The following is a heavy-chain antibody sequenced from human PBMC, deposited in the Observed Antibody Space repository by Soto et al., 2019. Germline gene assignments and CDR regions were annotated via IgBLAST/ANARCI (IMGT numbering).Heavy chain of an antibody. V-gene: IGHV1-69*01. Sequence: QVQLVQSGAEVKKPGSSVKVSCKASGGTFSSYAISWVRQAPGQGLEWMGGIIPIFGTANYAQKFQGRVTITADESTSTAYMERSRLRSEDTAVYYCARGKSVYCSSTSCTTYYYYGRDVWGQGTTVTVSS. CDR2: IIPIFGTA. D-gene: IGHD2-2*01. CDR1: GGTFSSYA. J-gene: IGHJ6*02. CDR3: ARGKSVYCSSTSCTTYYYYGRDV.